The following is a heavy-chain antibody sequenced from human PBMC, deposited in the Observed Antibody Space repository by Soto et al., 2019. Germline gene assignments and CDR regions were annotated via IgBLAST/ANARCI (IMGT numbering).Heavy chain of an antibody. V-gene: IGHV4-34*01. Sequence: QVQVQQWGAGLLKPSETLSLTCAVYGGSFSVYYWSWIRQPPGKGLEWIGEINHSGSTNYNPSLKSRVTISVDTSKNQFSLRLSSVTAADTAVYYCARGANIAARTLDAFDIWGQGTMVTVSS. J-gene: IGHJ3*02. CDR1: GGSFSVYY. CDR3: ARGANIAARTLDAFDI. D-gene: IGHD6-6*01. CDR2: INHSGST.